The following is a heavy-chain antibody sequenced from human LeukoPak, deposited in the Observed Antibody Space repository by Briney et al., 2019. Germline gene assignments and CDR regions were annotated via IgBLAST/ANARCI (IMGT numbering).Heavy chain of an antibody. V-gene: IGHV3-15*01. CDR3: TTEGAHYDILTGYYLGGLGGFDY. CDR1: GFTFSNAW. J-gene: IGHJ4*02. Sequence: GGSLRLSCAASGFTFSNAWMSWVRQAPGKGLEWVGRIKSKTDGGTTDYAAPVKGRFTISRDDSKNTLYLQMNSLKTEDTAVHYCTTEGAHYDILTGYYLGGLGGFDYWGQGTLVTVSS. D-gene: IGHD3-9*01. CDR2: IKSKTDGGTT.